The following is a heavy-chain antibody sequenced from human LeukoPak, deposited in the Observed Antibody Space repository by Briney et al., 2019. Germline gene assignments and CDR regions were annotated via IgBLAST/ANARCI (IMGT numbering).Heavy chain of an antibody. CDR2: ISWNSGSI. CDR3: ARDRGGDGYTLDYFDY. V-gene: IGHV3-9*01. Sequence: GGSLRLSCAASGFTFDDYAMHWVRQAPGKGLEWVSGISWNSGSIGYADSVKGRFTISRDNSKNTLYLQMNSLRAEDTAVYYCARDRGGDGYTLDYFDYWGQGTLVTVSS. CDR1: GFTFDDYA. J-gene: IGHJ4*02. D-gene: IGHD5-24*01.